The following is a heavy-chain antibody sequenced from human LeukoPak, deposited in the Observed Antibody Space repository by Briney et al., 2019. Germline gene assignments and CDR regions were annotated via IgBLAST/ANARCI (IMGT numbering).Heavy chain of an antibody. D-gene: IGHD6-19*01. CDR1: GGSISSSSYY. CDR2: IYYSGST. CDR3: ARLNIAVAGRDYYYYGMDV. J-gene: IGHJ6*02. Sequence: SETLSLTCTVSGGSISSSSYYWGWIRQPPGKGLEWIGSIYYSGSTYYNPSLKSRVTISVDTSKNQFSLKLSSVTAADTAVYYCARLNIAVAGRDYYYYGMDVWGQGTMVTVSS. V-gene: IGHV4-39*01.